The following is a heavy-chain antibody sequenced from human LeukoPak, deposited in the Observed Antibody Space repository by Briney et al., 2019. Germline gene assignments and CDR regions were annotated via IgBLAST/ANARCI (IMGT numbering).Heavy chain of an antibody. Sequence: GGSLRLSRAASGFTFSSYAMSWVRQAPGKGLEWVSTISGSGGSTYYADSVKGRFTISRDNSKNTLYVQMNSLRAEDTAIYYCATGTRGERSDYWGQGTLVTVSS. J-gene: IGHJ4*02. D-gene: IGHD1-1*01. V-gene: IGHV3-23*01. CDR1: GFTFSSYA. CDR3: ATGTRGERSDY. CDR2: ISGSGGST.